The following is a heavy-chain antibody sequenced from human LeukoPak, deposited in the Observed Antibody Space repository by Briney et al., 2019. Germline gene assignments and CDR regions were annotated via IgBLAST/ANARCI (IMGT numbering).Heavy chain of an antibody. CDR2: MSSDGIKT. D-gene: IGHD2-8*01. CDR1: GFTFRRSG. CDR3: AKDHSDNGRAFEK. Sequence: GGSLRLSCATSGFTFRRSGVHWVRQAPGKGLEWVALMSSDGIKTYYADSVKGRFTVSRDRSKDILYLEMNSLRADDTAVYYCAKDHSDNGRAFEKWGQRTLVTVSS. V-gene: IGHV3-30*18. J-gene: IGHJ4*02.